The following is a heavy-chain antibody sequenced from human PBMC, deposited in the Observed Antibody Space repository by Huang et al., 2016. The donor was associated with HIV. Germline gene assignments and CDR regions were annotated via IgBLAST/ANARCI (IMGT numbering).Heavy chain of an antibody. Sequence: QVQLVQSEAEVKKPGSSVKVSCKASGGTLSTFGLSWVRQASGRGLEWMARIIPIFNTTDSAQKFQGRVTLTADESTNTASMELNSLTFEDTAVYYCARPSDAAMIRDYYYPMDVWGQGTTVTVS. D-gene: IGHD5-18*01. CDR2: IIPIFNTT. CDR1: GGTLSTFG. J-gene: IGHJ6*02. CDR3: ARPSDAAMIRDYYYPMDV. V-gene: IGHV1-69*18.